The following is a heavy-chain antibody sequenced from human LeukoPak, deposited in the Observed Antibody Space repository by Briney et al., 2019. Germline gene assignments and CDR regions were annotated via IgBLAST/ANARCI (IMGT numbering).Heavy chain of an antibody. CDR1: GFIFHNAW. J-gene: IGHJ4*02. D-gene: IGHD3-3*01. V-gene: IGHV3-15*05. CDR3: TTLSYDVHY. Sequence: GALRLSCAASGFIFHNAWMTWVRQAPGKGLEWVGRIKSNPDGGTADYAAPVKGRFIISRDDSKNTLYLQLNSPKTEDTAVYYCTTLSYDVHYWGQGTLVTVSS. CDR2: IKSNPDGGTA.